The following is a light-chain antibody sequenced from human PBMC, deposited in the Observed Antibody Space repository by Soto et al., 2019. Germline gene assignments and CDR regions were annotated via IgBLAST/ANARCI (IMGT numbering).Light chain of an antibody. CDR3: QTWGTGLVV. Sequence: QAVVTQSPSASASLGASVKLTCTLSSGHSSYAIAWHQQQPEKGPRYLMKLNSDGSHSKGDGIPDRFSGSSSGAERYLTISSLQSEDEADYYYQTWGTGLVVFGGGTKLTVL. V-gene: IGLV4-69*01. CDR2: LNSDGSH. CDR1: SGHSSYA. J-gene: IGLJ2*01.